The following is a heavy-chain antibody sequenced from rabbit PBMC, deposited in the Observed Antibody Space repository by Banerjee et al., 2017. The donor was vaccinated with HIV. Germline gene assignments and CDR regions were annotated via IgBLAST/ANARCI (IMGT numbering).Heavy chain of an antibody. V-gene: IGHV1S40*01. CDR3: ARDAGYDGFHFNL. CDR1: GFSFSSSYY. J-gene: IGHJ4*01. CDR2: IYAGSSGST. D-gene: IGHD4-2*01. Sequence: QSLEESGGDLVKPGASLTLTCTASGFSFSSSYYMYWVRQAPGKGLEWIACIYAGSSGSTYYASWAKGRFTISKTSSTTVTLQMTSLTAADTATYFCARDAGYDGFHFNLWGPGTLVTVS.